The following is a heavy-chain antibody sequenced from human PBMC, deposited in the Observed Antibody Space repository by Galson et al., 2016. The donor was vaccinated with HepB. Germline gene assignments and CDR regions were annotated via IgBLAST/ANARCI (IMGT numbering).Heavy chain of an antibody. J-gene: IGHJ4*02. V-gene: IGHV3-23*01. CDR2: IAARSDGS. D-gene: IGHD4-23*01. CDR3: VRDNFADY. CDR1: GFTFSNYP. Sequence: SLRLSCAASGFTFSNYPMNWVRQAPGKGLQWVSTIAARSDGSYYEDSVRGRFTISRDNSKNTLSLQMNNLGVEDTALYLCVRDNFADYWGQGTLVTVSS.